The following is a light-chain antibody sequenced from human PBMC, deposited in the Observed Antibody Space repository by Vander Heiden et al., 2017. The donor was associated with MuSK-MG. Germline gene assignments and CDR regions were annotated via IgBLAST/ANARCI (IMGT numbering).Light chain of an antibody. Sequence: IVLTPSPGTLSLSPGERAPLSCRASQSVSSSSLAWYQQKPGQAPRLLIYGTSSRATGIPDRFSGSGSGTDFTLTISRLEPEDFVVYYCQQDGSSPRTFGQGTKVEIK. V-gene: IGKV3-20*01. CDR3: QQDGSSPRT. CDR2: GTS. J-gene: IGKJ1*01. CDR1: QSVSSSS.